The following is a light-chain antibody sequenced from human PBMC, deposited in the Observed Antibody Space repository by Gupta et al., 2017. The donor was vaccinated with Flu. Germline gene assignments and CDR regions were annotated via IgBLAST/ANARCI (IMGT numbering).Light chain of an antibody. CDR2: WAS. J-gene: IGKJ1*01. CDR1: QSVLYSSNNKNY. Sequence: DIVMTQSPDSLAVSLGERANINCKSSQSVLYSSNNKNYLAWHQQKPGQPPKLLIYWASTRESGVPDRFSGSGSGTDFTLTISSLRAEDVAVYYCQQYYSTPWTFGQGTKVEIK. CDR3: QQYYSTPWT. V-gene: IGKV4-1*01.